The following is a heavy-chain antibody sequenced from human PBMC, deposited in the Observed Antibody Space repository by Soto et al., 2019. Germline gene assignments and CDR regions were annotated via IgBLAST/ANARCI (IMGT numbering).Heavy chain of an antibody. D-gene: IGHD6-19*01. CDR3: AREAPAVLPLDY. V-gene: IGHV1-2*02. Sequence: GXSVKVSCKASGYTFTAYAMHWVRQAPGQGLEWMGWINPNSGDATYAQKFQGRVTMTMDTSITTAYMELSSLSYDDTAVYYCAREAPAVLPLDYWGQGTLVTVSS. J-gene: IGHJ4*02. CDR2: INPNSGDA. CDR1: GYTFTAYA.